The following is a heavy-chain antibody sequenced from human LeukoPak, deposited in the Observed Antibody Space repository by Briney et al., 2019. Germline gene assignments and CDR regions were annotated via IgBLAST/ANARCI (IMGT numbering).Heavy chain of an antibody. CDR3: ARDNGWRYYGSGSYYSN. Sequence: GGSLRLSCAASGFTFSSYAMHWVRQAPGKGLEWVAVISYDGSNKYYADSVKGRFTISRDNSKNTLYLQMNSLRAEDTAVYYCARDNGWRYYGSGSYYSNWGQGTLVTVSS. CDR1: GFTFSSYA. D-gene: IGHD3-10*01. J-gene: IGHJ4*02. V-gene: IGHV3-30*04. CDR2: ISYDGSNK.